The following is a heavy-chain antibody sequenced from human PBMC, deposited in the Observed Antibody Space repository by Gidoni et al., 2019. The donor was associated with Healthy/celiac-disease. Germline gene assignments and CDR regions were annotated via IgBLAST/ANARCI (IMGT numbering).Heavy chain of an antibody. CDR3: ASSVCGGDCYGYYYGMDV. Sequence: QVQLVESGGGVVQPGRSLRLSCAAPVFTFSSYGMHWVRQAPGKGLWWVAVIWYDGSNKYYADSVKGRFTISRDNSKNTLYLQMNSLRAEDTAVYYCASSVCGGDCYGYYYGMDVWGQGTTVTVSS. D-gene: IGHD2-21*02. J-gene: IGHJ6*02. CDR2: IWYDGSNK. V-gene: IGHV3-33*01. CDR1: VFTFSSYG.